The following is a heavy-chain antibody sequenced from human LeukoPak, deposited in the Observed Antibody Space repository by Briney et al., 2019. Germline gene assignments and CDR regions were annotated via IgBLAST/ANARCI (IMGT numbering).Heavy chain of an antibody. D-gene: IGHD6-19*01. J-gene: IGHJ4*02. CDR3: AKDLGSGYFDY. CDR2: ISYDGSNK. CDR1: GFTFSRHA. V-gene: IGHV3-30*04. Sequence: GRSLRLSCAASGFTFSRHAMHWVRQAPGKELEWVAVISYDGSNKYYADSVKGRFTISRDNSKNTLYLQMNSLRAEDTAVYYCAKDLGSGYFDYWGQGTLVTVSS.